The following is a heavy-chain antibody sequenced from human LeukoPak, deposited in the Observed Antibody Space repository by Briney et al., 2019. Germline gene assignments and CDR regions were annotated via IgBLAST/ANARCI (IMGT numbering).Heavy chain of an antibody. CDR2: IYSGGST. V-gene: IGHV3-53*04. Sequence: PGGSLRLSCAASGFTVSSNYMSWVRQAPGKGLEWVSVIYSGGSTYYADSVKGRFTISRHNSKNTLYLQMNSLRAEDTVVYYCARVSGDWFDPWGQGTLVTVSS. CDR1: GFTVSSNY. D-gene: IGHD3-10*01. CDR3: ARVSGDWFDP. J-gene: IGHJ5*02.